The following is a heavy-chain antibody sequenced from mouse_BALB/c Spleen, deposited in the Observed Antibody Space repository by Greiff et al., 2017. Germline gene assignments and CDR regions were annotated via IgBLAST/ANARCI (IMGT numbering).Heavy chain of an antibody. D-gene: IGHD1-1*01. CDR1: GYTFTSYY. V-gene: IGHV1S81*02. CDR3: TRGSVGSSTWFAY. CDR2: INPSNGGT. Sequence: QVQLKQSGAELVKPGASVKLSCKASGYTFTSYYMYWVKQRPGQGLEWIVEINPSNGGTNFNEKFKSKATLTVDKSSSTAYMQLSSLTSEDSAVYYCTRGSVGSSTWFAYWGQGTLVTVSA. J-gene: IGHJ3*01.